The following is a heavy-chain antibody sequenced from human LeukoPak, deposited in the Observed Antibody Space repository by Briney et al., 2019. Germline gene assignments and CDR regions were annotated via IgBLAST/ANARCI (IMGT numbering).Heavy chain of an antibody. CDR3: ARATRNSYGD. CDR1: GLTLSSQW. D-gene: IGHD5-18*01. J-gene: IGHJ4*02. CDR2: IKQDGSEN. Sequence: GGSLRLSCAASGLTLSSQWMGWVRQAPGKGLEWVANIKQDGSENYCVDSVKGRFTFSRDNAKNSLYLQMNSLRAEDTAVYYCARATRNSYGDWGQGTLVTVSS. V-gene: IGHV3-7*01.